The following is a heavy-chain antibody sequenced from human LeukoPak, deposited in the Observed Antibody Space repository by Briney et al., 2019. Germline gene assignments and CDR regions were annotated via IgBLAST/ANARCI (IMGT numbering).Heavy chain of an antibody. J-gene: IGHJ4*02. V-gene: IGHV4-34*01. D-gene: IGHD3-22*01. CDR2: INHSGST. CDR3: ARTPRYYYDSSGYYRTAYFDY. Sequence: SETLSLTCAVYGGSFSGYYWSWIRQPPGKGLEWIGVINHSGSTNYNPSLKSRVTISVDTSKNQFSLKLSSVTAADTAVYYCARTPRYYYDSSGYYRTAYFDYWGQGTLVTVSS. CDR1: GGSFSGYY.